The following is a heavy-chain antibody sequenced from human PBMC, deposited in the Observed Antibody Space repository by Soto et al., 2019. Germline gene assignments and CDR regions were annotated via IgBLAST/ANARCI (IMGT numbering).Heavy chain of an antibody. V-gene: IGHV3-48*02. J-gene: IGHJ4*02. Sequence: EVQLVESGGGLVQPGGSLRLSCAASGFTFSTYSMNWVRQAPGKGLEWVSYIRSSSTTIYYADSVKGRFTISRDNAKTSLYLQMNSLRDEDTAVYYCARDPGRNDGICLDYWGQGTLVTVSS. CDR3: ARDPGRNDGICLDY. D-gene: IGHD1-1*01. CDR1: GFTFSTYS. CDR2: IRSSSTTI.